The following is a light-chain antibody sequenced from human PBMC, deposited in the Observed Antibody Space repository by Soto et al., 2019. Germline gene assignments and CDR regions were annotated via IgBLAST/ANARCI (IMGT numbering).Light chain of an antibody. J-gene: IGLJ1*01. CDR1: SSDIGGYNY. CDR2: EVS. Sequence: QSALTQPASVSGSPGQSITISCAGTSSDIGGYNYVSWYLQHPGKAPKVMIYEVSNRPSGVSNRFSGSKSGNTASLTISGLQAEDEADYYCSSYTSSSTLYVFGSGTKATVL. V-gene: IGLV2-14*01. CDR3: SSYTSSSTLYV.